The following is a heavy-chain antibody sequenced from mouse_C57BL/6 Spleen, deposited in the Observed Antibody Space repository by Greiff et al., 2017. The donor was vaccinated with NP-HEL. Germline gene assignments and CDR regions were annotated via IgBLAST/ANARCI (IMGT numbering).Heavy chain of an antibody. D-gene: IGHD2-5*01. Sequence: LVESGAELVRPGASVTLSCKASGYTFTDYEMHWVKQTPVHGLEWIGAIDPETGGTAYNQKFKGKAILTADKSSSTAYMELRSLTSEDSAVYYCTRTYYSNYGDYWGQGTTLTVSS. CDR3: TRTYYSNYGDY. V-gene: IGHV1-15*01. CDR2: IDPETGGT. J-gene: IGHJ2*01. CDR1: GYTFTDYE.